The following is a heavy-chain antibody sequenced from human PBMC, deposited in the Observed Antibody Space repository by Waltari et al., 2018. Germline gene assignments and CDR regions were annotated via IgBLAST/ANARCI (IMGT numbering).Heavy chain of an antibody. D-gene: IGHD3-10*01. J-gene: IGHJ4*02. CDR1: GGSFSGYY. CDR2: INHSGST. CDR3: ARSRYYYGSGSPLDY. V-gene: IGHV4-34*01. Sequence: QVQLQQWGAGLLKPSETLSLTCAVYGGSFSGYYWSWIRQPPGKGLEWIGEINHSGSTNYNPSLKSRVTISVDTSKNQFSLKLSSVTAADTAVYYCARSRYYYGSGSPLDYWGQGTLVTVSS.